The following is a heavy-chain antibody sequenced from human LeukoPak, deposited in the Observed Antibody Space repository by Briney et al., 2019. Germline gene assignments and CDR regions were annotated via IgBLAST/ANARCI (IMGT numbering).Heavy chain of an antibody. D-gene: IGHD6-13*01. J-gene: IGHJ4*02. CDR3: ARDAAARFPYYFDY. CDR1: GFTFSSYA. V-gene: IGHV3-21*01. CDR2: ISSSSYI. Sequence: GGSLRLSCAASGFTFSSYAMSWVRQAPGKGLEWVSSISSSSYIYYADSVKGRFTISRDNAKNSLYLQMNSLRAEDTAVYYCARDAAARFPYYFDYWGQGTLVTVSS.